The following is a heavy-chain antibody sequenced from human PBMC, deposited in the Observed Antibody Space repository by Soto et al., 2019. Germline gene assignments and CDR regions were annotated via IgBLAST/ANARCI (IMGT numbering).Heavy chain of an antibody. D-gene: IGHD2-8*01. CDR3: ARAWWGVGSVTGYYYGMDV. V-gene: IGHV4-30-2*06. CDR2: IYPSGRT. J-gene: IGHJ6*02. CDR1: GGSIATGGYS. Sequence: QLQLQESGSGLVKPSPTLALTGTVSGGSIATGGYSWNWIRQSPGKGLEWIGYIYPSGRTNYNPSVKSRVIILVDRSKNQFSLKVTSVTAADTAVYYCARAWWGVGSVTGYYYGMDVWGQGTTVNVSS.